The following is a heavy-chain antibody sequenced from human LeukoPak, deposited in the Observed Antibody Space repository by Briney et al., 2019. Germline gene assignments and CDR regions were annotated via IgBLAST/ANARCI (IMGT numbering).Heavy chain of an antibody. V-gene: IGHV1-2*06. CDR3: ARARVGTTPFDY. CDR1: GYTFTGYY. Sequence: ASVKVSCKASGYTFTGYYMHWVRQAPGQGLEWMGRINPNSGGTNYAQKFQGRVTMTRDTSISTAYMELSRLRSDDMAVYYCARARVGTTPFDYWGQGTLVTVSS. D-gene: IGHD1-7*01. CDR2: INPNSGGT. J-gene: IGHJ4*02.